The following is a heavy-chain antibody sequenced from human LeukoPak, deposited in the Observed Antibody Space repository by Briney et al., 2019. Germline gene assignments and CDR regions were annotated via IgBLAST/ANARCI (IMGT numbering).Heavy chain of an antibody. D-gene: IGHD1-26*01. CDR1: GGSLSSRSYY. J-gene: IGHJ4*02. Sequence: SETLSLTCSVSGGSLSSRSYYWGWIRQPPGKGLEWIGSIYYSRSTYYNPSLKSRVTISVDTSKNQFSLKLSSVTAADTAVYYCARELGGGFDYWGQGTLVTVSS. V-gene: IGHV4-39*07. CDR3: ARELGGGFDY. CDR2: IYYSRST.